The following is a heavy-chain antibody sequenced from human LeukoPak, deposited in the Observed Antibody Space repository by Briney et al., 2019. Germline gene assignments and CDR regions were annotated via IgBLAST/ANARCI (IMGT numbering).Heavy chain of an antibody. CDR2: ISGSGGST. V-gene: IGHV3-23*01. Sequence: GSLRLSCAASGFTFSSYAMSWVRQAPGKGLEWVSAISGSGGSTYYADSVKSRFTISRDNSKNTLYLQMNSLRAEDTAVYYCAKDLSVGYYYDSSGPRGGYYYYGMDVWGQGTTVTVSS. CDR3: AKDLSVGYYYDSSGPRGGYYYYGMDV. CDR1: GFTFSSYA. D-gene: IGHD3-22*01. J-gene: IGHJ6*02.